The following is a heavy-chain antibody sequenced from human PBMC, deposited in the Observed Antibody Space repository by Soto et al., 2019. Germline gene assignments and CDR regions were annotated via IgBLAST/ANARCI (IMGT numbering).Heavy chain of an antibody. V-gene: IGHV3-7*01. CDR3: ARVRERADRKFYFDS. J-gene: IGHJ4*02. Sequence: GSLRLSCAVSGFTFSTYWMSWVRQAPGKGLEWVANIKQDGSQKYYVDSVEGRFSISRDNAENSLYLQLNSLRAEDTAVYYCARVRERADRKFYFDSWGQGTLVTVSS. D-gene: IGHD1-1*01. CDR2: IKQDGSQK. CDR1: GFTFSTYW.